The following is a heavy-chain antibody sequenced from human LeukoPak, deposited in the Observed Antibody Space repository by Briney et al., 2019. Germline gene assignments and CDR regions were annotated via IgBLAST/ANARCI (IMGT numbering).Heavy chain of an antibody. CDR1: GFTFSSYA. CDR3: AGRRYYDILTADI. J-gene: IGHJ3*02. Sequence: GGSLRLSCAASGFTFSSYAMSWVRQAPGKGLEWVSAISGSGGSTYYADSVKGRFTISRDNSKNTLYLQMNSLRAEDTAVYYCAGRRYYDILTADIWGEGTMVTVSS. D-gene: IGHD3-9*01. CDR2: ISGSGGST. V-gene: IGHV3-23*01.